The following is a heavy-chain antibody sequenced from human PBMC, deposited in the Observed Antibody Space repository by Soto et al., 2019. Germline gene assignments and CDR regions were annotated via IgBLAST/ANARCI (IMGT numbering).Heavy chain of an antibody. D-gene: IGHD3-3*01. CDR1: GFTFSSYG. J-gene: IGHJ4*02. V-gene: IGHV3-33*01. Sequence: QVQLVESGGGVVQPGRSLRLSCAASGFTFSSYGMHWVRQAPGKGLEWVAVIWYDGSNKYYADSVKGRFTISRDNSKNTLYLQMNSLRAEDTAVYYCATGTYYDFWSGPKNCGQGTLVTVSS. CDR3: ATGTYYDFWSGPKN. CDR2: IWYDGSNK.